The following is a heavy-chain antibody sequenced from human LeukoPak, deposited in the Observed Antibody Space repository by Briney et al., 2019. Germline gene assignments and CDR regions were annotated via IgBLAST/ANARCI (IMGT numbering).Heavy chain of an antibody. CDR1: GGSFSGYY. J-gene: IGHJ4*02. CDR2: INHSGST. CDR3: ARGRGSSGWWGDYCDY. V-gene: IGHV4-34*01. D-gene: IGHD6-19*01. Sequence: PSETLSLTCAVYGGSFSGYYWSWIRQPPGKGVEWIGEINHSGSTNYYPSLKSRVSISVDTSKNQFSLKLSSVTAADTAVYYCARGRGSSGWWGDYCDYWGQGTLVTVSS.